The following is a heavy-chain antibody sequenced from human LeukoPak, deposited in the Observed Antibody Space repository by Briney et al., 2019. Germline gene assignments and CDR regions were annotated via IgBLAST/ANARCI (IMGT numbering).Heavy chain of an antibody. V-gene: IGHV3-30*02. Sequence: GGSLRLSCAASGFTYRSYGMHWVRRAPGKGLEWVTFIRNDGSDKYYADSVKGRFTISRDDSKNTLYLQMNSLKTEDTALYHCAQDGDWGFGYWGRGTLVTVSS. CDR3: AQDGDWGFGY. CDR1: GFTYRSYG. CDR2: IRNDGSDK. D-gene: IGHD7-27*01. J-gene: IGHJ4*02.